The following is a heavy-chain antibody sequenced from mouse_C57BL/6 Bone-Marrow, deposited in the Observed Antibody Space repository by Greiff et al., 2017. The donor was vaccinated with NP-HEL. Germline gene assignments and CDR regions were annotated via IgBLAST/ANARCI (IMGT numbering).Heavy chain of an antibody. D-gene: IGHD1-1*01. Sequence: QVHVKQSGAELARPGASVKLSCKASGYTFTSYGISWVKQRTGQGLEWIGEIYPRSGNTYYNEKFKGKATLTADKSSSTAYMELRSLTSEDSAVYFCARGAFYGRDYWGQGTTLTVSS. CDR3: ARGAFYGRDY. CDR2: IYPRSGNT. V-gene: IGHV1-81*01. J-gene: IGHJ2*01. CDR1: GYTFTSYG.